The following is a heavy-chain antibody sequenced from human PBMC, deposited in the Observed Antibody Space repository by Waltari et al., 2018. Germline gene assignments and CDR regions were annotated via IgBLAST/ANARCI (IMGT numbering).Heavy chain of an antibody. J-gene: IGHJ4*02. V-gene: IGHV1-69*08. D-gene: IGHD3-10*01. CDR2: IIPSFGTA. CDR1: GGTFSSYA. CDR3: AKDQAGWGSGSFDY. Sequence: QVQLVQSGAEVKKPGSSVKVSCKASGGTFSSYAISWVRQAPGQGLEWMGRIIPSFGTANYAQKFQGRVMITADKSTSTAYMELSSLRSEDTAVYYCAKDQAGWGSGSFDYWGQGTLVTVSS.